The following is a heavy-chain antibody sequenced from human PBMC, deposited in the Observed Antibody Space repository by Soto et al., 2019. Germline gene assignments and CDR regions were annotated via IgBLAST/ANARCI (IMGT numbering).Heavy chain of an antibody. D-gene: IGHD6-19*01. J-gene: IGHJ5*02. Sequence: GGSLRLSCAASGFTFSSYSMNWVRQAPGKGLEWVSYISNSSSTIYYADSVKGRFTISRDNAKNSLYLQMNSLRAEDTAVYYCARDKTAEQWLVPNNWFDPWGQGTLVTVSS. V-gene: IGHV3-48*01. CDR3: ARDKTAEQWLVPNNWFDP. CDR1: GFTFSSYS. CDR2: ISNSSSTI.